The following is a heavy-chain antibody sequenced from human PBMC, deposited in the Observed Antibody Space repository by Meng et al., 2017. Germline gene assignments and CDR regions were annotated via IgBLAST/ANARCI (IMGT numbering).Heavy chain of an antibody. D-gene: IGHD2-21*02. J-gene: IGHJ4*02. Sequence: QGQWGESGAEGKKPGSSVKVSCKASGGTFSSYAISWVRQAPGQGLEWMGGIIPIFGTANYAQKFQGRVTITADESTSTAYMELSSLRSEDTAVYYCAREGPCGGDCSGFDYWGQGTLVTVSS. V-gene: IGHV1-69*01. CDR2: IIPIFGTA. CDR3: AREGPCGGDCSGFDY. CDR1: GGTFSSYA.